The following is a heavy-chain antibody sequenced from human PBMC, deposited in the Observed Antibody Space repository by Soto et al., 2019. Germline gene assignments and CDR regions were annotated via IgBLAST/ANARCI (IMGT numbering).Heavy chain of an antibody. CDR1: GGSVRSGSFY. CDR3: ARTYSWGSGRGRSMDV. J-gene: IGHJ6*02. CDR2: IYDSGNT. Sequence: QVQLQESGPGLVKPSETLSLTCTVSGGSVRSGSFYWGWIRQPPGKGLEWIGYIYDSGNTNYNPSLTSQVTILVDTSKNQFSPKRSSVSAADSALYYCARTYSWGSGRGRSMDVWGQATTVTVS. V-gene: IGHV4-61*01. D-gene: IGHD3-16*01.